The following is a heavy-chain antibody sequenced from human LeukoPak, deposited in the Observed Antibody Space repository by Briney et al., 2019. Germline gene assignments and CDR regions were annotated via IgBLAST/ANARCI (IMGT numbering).Heavy chain of an antibody. D-gene: IGHD3-22*01. CDR2: ISSSSSAI. V-gene: IGHV3-48*04. CDR3: ARDRMKDYYDSSGYSNMGYYYYGMDV. CDR1: GFTFSSYS. J-gene: IGHJ6*02. Sequence: HPGGSLRLSCAASGFTFSSYSMNWVRQAPGKGLEWVSYISSSSSAIYYADSVKGRFTISRDNAKNTLYLQMNSLRAEGTAVYYCARDRMKDYYDSSGYSNMGYYYYGMDVWGQGTTVTVSS.